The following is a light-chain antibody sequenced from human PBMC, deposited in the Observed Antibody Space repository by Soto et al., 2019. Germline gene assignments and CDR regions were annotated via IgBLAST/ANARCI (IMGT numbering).Light chain of an antibody. J-gene: IGKJ5*01. CDR1: QSVSSN. CDR2: GAS. Sequence: EIVMTQSPATLSVSPGERATLSCRASQSVSSNLAWYQHKPGQAPRLLIYGASTRATGIPARFSGSRSGTEFTLTMSGPQSEDFAVFYCQQYVNWPISFVQGPRLEIK. CDR3: QQYVNWPIS. V-gene: IGKV3-15*01.